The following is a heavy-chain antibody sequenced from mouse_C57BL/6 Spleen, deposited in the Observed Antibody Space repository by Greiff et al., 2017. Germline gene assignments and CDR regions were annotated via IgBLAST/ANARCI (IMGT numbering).Heavy chain of an antibody. CDR2: INPNNGGT. D-gene: IGHD1-1*01. Sequence: VQLQQSGPELVKPGASVKISCKASGYTFTDYYMNWVKQSHGKSLEWIGDINPNNGGTSYNQKFKGKATLTVDKSSSTAYMELRSLTSEDSAVYYCARRWDYYGSSFFDYWGQGTTLTVSS. CDR3: ARRWDYYGSSFFDY. J-gene: IGHJ2*01. CDR1: GYTFTDYY. V-gene: IGHV1-26*01.